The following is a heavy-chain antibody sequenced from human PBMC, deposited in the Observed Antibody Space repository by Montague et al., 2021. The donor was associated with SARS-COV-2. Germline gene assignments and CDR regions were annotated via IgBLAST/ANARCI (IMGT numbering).Heavy chain of an antibody. Sequence: SETLSLTCGVYDGSFGDDHWSWIRQPPGKGLEWIGDIKQSGSTNYNPSXXSRVTISVDTSRNQFSLKLTSVTAADTAVYFCARGHLSVSMIVVVFTSASYYFDYWGQGALVTVSS. V-gene: IGHV4-34*01. D-gene: IGHD3-22*01. J-gene: IGHJ4*02. CDR1: DGSFGDDH. CDR3: ARGHLSVSMIVVVFTSASYYFDY. CDR2: IKQSGST.